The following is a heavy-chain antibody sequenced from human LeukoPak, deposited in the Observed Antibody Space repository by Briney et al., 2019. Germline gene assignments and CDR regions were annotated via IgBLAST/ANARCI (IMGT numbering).Heavy chain of an antibody. CDR1: GYTFTSYY. D-gene: IGHD3-9*01. CDR2: INPSGGST. V-gene: IGHV1-46*01. Sequence: ASVKVSCKASGYTFTSYYMHWVRQAPGQGLEWMGIINPSGGSTSYAQKFQGRVTMTRDTSTSTVYMELSSLRSEDTAVYYCARRGEGYYDILPGYYWFDPWGQGTLVTVSS. J-gene: IGHJ5*02. CDR3: ARRGEGYYDILPGYYWFDP.